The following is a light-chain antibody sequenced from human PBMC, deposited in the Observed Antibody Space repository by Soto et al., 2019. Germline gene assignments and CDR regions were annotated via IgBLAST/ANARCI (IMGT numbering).Light chain of an antibody. CDR1: QGISWY. J-gene: IGKJ1*01. CDR2: AAS. Sequence: AIRMTQSPSSLSASTGDRVTITCRASQGISWYLAWYQQKPGKAPKLLIYAASTLQSGVPSRFSGSGSGTDFTLTISCLQSEDFATYYCQQYYSYPPTFGQGTKVQIK. V-gene: IGKV1-8*01. CDR3: QQYYSYPPT.